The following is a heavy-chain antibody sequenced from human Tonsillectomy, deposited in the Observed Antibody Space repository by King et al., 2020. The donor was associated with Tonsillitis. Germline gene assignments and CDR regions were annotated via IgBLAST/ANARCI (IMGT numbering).Heavy chain of an antibody. J-gene: IGHJ3*02. CDR3: ARTYGDYGDTFDI. CDR2: INPSGGST. Sequence: QLVQSGAEVKEPGASVKVSCKASGYTFPSYSIHWVRQAPGQGLEWMGIINPSGGSTTYAQKFQGRVTMTRDTSTSTVYMELSSLRSEDTAVYYCARTYGDYGDTFDIWGQGTMVTVSS. CDR1: GYTFPSYS. V-gene: IGHV1-46*01. D-gene: IGHD4-17*01.